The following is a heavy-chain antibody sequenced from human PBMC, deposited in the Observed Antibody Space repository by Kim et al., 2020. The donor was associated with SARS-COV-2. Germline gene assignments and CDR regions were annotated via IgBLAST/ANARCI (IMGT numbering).Heavy chain of an antibody. V-gene: IGHV3-23*01. J-gene: IGHJ4*02. D-gene: IGHD3-3*01. Sequence: GGSLRLSCAASGFTFSSYAMSWVRQAPGKGLEWVSAISGSGGSTYYADSVKGRFTISRANSKNTLYLQMNSLRAEDTAVYYCAKGDDFWSGYYYWGQGTLVSVSS. CDR3: AKGDDFWSGYYY. CDR2: ISGSGGST. CDR1: GFTFSSYA.